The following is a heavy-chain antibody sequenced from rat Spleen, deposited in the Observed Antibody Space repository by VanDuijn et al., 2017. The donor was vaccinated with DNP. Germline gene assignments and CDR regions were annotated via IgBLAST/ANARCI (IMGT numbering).Heavy chain of an antibody. CDR2: ITSSGVTT. Sequence: EVQLVESGGDLVQPGRSLKLSCVASGFTFNNYWMTWIRQIPGKGLEWVASITSSGVTTYYPDSVKGRFTISRDNAKNTLFLQMDSLRSEDTATYYCATDYYSSYLYPYYFDYWGQGVMITVSS. CDR1: GFTFNNYW. CDR3: ATDYYSSYLYPYYFDY. D-gene: IGHD1-2*01. V-gene: IGHV5-31*01. J-gene: IGHJ2*01.